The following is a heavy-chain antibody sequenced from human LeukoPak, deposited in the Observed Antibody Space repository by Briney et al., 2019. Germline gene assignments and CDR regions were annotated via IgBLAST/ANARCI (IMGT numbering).Heavy chain of an antibody. Sequence: GSLRLSCAASGFTFSSYEMNWVRQPPGKGLEWIGNIYYSGSTYYNASLQSRVTISIDTSKNQFSLKLRSVTATDTAVYYCARVRRSRLAELDYWGQGTLVTVSS. D-gene: IGHD3-16*01. J-gene: IGHJ4*02. CDR3: ARVRRSRLAELDY. CDR1: GFTFSSYE. V-gene: IGHV4-59*08. CDR2: IYYSGST.